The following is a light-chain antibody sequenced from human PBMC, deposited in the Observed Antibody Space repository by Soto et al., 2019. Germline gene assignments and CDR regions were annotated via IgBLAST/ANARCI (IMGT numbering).Light chain of an antibody. CDR1: SSNIGAGYD. J-gene: IGLJ2*01. CDR3: QSYDSSLSAVV. V-gene: IGLV1-40*01. Sequence: QSVLTQPPSVSGAPGQRVTISCTGSSSNIGAGYDVHWYQQLPGTAPKLLIYGNSNRPSGVPDRFYRSKSGTSASLAITGLQAEDEADYYCQSYDSSLSAVVCGGGTKLTVL. CDR2: GNS.